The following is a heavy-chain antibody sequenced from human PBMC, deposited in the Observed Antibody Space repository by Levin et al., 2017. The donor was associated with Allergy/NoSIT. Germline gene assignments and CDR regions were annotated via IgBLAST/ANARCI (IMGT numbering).Heavy chain of an antibody. CDR3: AREDGSTFDF. CDR2: IYYSGST. V-gene: IGHV4-31*03. J-gene: IGHJ4*02. CDR1: GGSISGGGYN. Sequence: SETLSLTCTVSGGSISGGGYNWTWIRQHPEKGLEWIWYIYYSGSTFYNPSLKSRLMISVDTSKNQFSLNVSSVTAADTAVYYCAREDGSTFDFWGQGALVTVAS. D-gene: IGHD5-24*01.